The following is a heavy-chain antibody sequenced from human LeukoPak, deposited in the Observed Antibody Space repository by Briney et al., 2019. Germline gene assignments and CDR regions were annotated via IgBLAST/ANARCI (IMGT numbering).Heavy chain of an antibody. J-gene: IGHJ4*02. D-gene: IGHD3-10*01. CDR1: GGSISSYC. CDR2: IYYSGST. V-gene: IGHV4-59*01. Sequence: SETLSLTCTVSGGSISSYCWSWIRQPPGKGLEWIGYIYYSGSTNYNPSLKSRVTISVDTSKNQFSLKLSSVTAADTAVYYCARARYYYGSGISYYFDYWGQGTLVTVSS. CDR3: ARARYYYGSGISYYFDY.